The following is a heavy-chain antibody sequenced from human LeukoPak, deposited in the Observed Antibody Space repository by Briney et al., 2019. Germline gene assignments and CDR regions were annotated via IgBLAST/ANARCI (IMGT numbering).Heavy chain of an antibody. Sequence: GGSLRLSCAAPGFTFSSDAMSWVRQAPGKGLDWVSTLSGGGETTYYSDSVKGRFTISRDNSKNTLFLQMSSLRVEDTAVYYCASWAGNTQSDSWSGPFDYWGQGTLVTVSS. CDR2: LSGGGETT. CDR3: ASWAGNTQSDSWSGPFDY. V-gene: IGHV3-23*01. D-gene: IGHD3-3*01. CDR1: GFTFSSDA. J-gene: IGHJ4*02.